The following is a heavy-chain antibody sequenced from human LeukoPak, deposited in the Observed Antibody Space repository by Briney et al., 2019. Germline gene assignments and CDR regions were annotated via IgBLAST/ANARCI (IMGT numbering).Heavy chain of an antibody. D-gene: IGHD6-6*01. CDR1: GFTFSDHW. J-gene: IGHJ4*02. V-gene: IGHV3-74*01. CDR3: ARANPYSSSSLDY. Sequence: GESLRLSCGASGFTFSDHWMHWVRQAPGKELVWVSRINSDGSSTSYADSVKGRFTISRDNAKNTLYLQMNSLRAEDTAVYYCARANPYSSSSLDYWGQGTLVTVSS. CDR2: INSDGSST.